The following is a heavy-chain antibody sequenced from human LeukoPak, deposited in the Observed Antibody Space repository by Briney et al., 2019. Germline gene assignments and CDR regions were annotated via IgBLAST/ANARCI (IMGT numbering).Heavy chain of an antibody. J-gene: IGHJ4*02. V-gene: IGHV4-59*08. D-gene: IGHD6-6*01. CDR1: GGSISSYY. CDR2: IYYSGST. Sequence: FETLALTCTVSGGSISSYYWSWIRQPPGKGLEWIGYIYYSGSTNYNPTLKSRVTISVDTSKNQFSLKLSSVTAADTAVYYCARHQYSSSSILLGYWGQGTLVTDSS. CDR3: ARHQYSSSSILLGY.